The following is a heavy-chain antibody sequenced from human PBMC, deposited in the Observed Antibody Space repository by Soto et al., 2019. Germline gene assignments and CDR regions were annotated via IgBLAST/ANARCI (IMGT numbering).Heavy chain of an antibody. J-gene: IGHJ6*02. Sequence: SETLSLTCTVSGGSISSYYWSWIRQPAGKGLEWIGRIYTSGSTNYNPSLKSRVTMPVDTSKNQFSLKLSSVTAADTAVYYCARGFGSLVYYYYGMDVWGQGTTVTVSS. D-gene: IGHD3-16*01. CDR3: ARGFGSLVYYYYGMDV. CDR1: GGSISSYY. CDR2: IYTSGST. V-gene: IGHV4-4*07.